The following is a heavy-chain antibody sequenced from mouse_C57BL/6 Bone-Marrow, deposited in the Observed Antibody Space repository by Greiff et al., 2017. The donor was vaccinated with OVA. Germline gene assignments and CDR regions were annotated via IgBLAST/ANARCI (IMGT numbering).Heavy chain of an antibody. Sequence: VQLQQSGPELVKPGASVKISCKASGYAFSSSWMNWVKQRPGKGLEWIGRIYPGDGDTNYNGKFKGEATLTADKSSSTAYMQLSSLTSEDSAVYFCATNLLWGAMDYWGQGTSVTVSS. D-gene: IGHD2-1*01. V-gene: IGHV1-82*01. J-gene: IGHJ4*01. CDR3: ATNLLWGAMDY. CDR1: GYAFSSSW. CDR2: IYPGDGDT.